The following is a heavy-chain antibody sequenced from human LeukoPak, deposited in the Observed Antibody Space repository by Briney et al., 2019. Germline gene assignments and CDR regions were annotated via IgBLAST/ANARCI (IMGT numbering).Heavy chain of an antibody. Sequence: SETLSLTCTVSGGSISNYYWSRIRQPPGKGLEWIGHIYYSGATKYSPSLKSRITISVDTSKNQFSLMLSSVTAADTAVYYCARFGITVVRGGKYFFDYWGQGTLVTVSS. D-gene: IGHD3-10*01. CDR3: ARFGITVVRGGKYFFDY. J-gene: IGHJ4*02. V-gene: IGHV4-59*08. CDR1: GGSISNYY. CDR2: IYYSGAT.